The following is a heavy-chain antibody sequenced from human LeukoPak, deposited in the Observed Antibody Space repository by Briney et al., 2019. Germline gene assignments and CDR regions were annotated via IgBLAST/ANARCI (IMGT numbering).Heavy chain of an antibody. J-gene: IGHJ6*02. Sequence: PGGSLRLSCAASGFTFSSYAMHWVRQAPGKGLEWVAVISYDGSNKYYADSVKGRFTISRDNSKNTLYLQMNSLRAEDTAVYYCATDLRGYCSGGSCPPGHYYGMDVWGQGTTVTVSS. D-gene: IGHD2-15*01. CDR3: ATDLRGYCSGGSCPPGHYYGMDV. V-gene: IGHV3-30-3*01. CDR1: GFTFSSYA. CDR2: ISYDGSNK.